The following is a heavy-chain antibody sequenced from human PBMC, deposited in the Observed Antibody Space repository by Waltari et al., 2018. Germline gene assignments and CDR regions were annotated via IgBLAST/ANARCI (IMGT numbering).Heavy chain of an antibody. Sequence: EVQLVASGGGVIQPGGSLRLSCAASGFIVSTKYMSWVRQAPGKGLEWVSVIYNDGTKLYADSVKGRFTVSRDNSKNMVHLQMDSLRAEDTAVYYCATDGDGDCSLCLAQWGQGTLVTVSS. CDR3: ATDGDGDCSLCLAQ. V-gene: IGHV3-53*01. CDR1: GFIVSTKY. D-gene: IGHD2-21*02. CDR2: IYNDGTK. J-gene: IGHJ4*02.